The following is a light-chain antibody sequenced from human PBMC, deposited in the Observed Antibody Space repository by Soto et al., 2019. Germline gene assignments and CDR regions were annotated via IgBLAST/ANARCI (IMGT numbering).Light chain of an antibody. Sequence: EIVLTQSPGTLSLSPWERATLSCRASQSVSSSYLAWYQQKPGQAPRLPIYGASIRATGIPDRFSDSGSGTDFTLTMSRLEPEDLAVYYCQQDGSSRTFGQGTKVEIK. V-gene: IGKV3-20*01. CDR1: QSVSSSY. J-gene: IGKJ1*01. CDR2: GAS. CDR3: QQDGSSRT.